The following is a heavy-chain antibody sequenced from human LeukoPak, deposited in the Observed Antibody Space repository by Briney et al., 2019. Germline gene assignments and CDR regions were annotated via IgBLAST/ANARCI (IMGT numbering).Heavy chain of an antibody. Sequence: GGSLRLSCAASGFTFSSYGMHWVRQAPGKELEWVAFIRYDGSNKYYADSVKGRFTISRDNSKNTLYLQMNSLRAEDTAVYYCAKDLSGSYSNGFDPWGQGTLVTVSS. CDR2: IRYDGSNK. V-gene: IGHV3-30*02. CDR1: GFTFSSYG. J-gene: IGHJ5*02. CDR3: AKDLSGSYSNGFDP. D-gene: IGHD1-26*01.